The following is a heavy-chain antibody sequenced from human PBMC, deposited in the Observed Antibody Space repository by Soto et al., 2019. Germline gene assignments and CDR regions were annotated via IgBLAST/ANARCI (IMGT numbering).Heavy chain of an antibody. Sequence: PGGVLRLSCAASGFTFSSYGMHWVRQAPGKGLEWVAVISYDGSNKYYADSGKGRFTISRDNSKNTLYLQMNSLRAEDTAVYYCVNPGIAVAGRTWSDDFDIWGQGTMVTVSS. CDR1: GFTFSSYG. J-gene: IGHJ3*02. V-gene: IGHV3-30*18. CDR3: VNPGIAVAGRTWSDDFDI. D-gene: IGHD6-19*01. CDR2: ISYDGSNK.